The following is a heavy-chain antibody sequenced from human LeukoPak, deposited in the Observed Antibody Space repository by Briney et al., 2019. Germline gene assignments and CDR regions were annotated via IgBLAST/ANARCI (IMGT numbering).Heavy chain of an antibody. J-gene: IGHJ4*02. D-gene: IGHD6-19*01. Sequence: PGGSLRLSCTASGFTFGDYAMSWFRQAPGKGLEWVGFIRSKAYGGTTEYAASVKGRFTISRDDSKSIAYLQMNSLKTEDTAVYYCTRGSLYSSGWYYAFDYWGQGTLVTVSS. CDR3: TRGSLYSSGWYYAFDY. CDR1: GFTFGDYA. V-gene: IGHV3-49*03. CDR2: IRSKAYGGTT.